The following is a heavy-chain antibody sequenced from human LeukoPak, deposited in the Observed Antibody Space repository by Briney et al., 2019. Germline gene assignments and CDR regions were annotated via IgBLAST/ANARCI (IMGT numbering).Heavy chain of an antibody. V-gene: IGHV1-3*01. Sequence: ASVKVSCKASGYTFTSYAMHWVRQAPGQRLEWMGWINAGNGNTKYSQKFQGRVTITRDTSASTAYMELSSLRSEDTAVYYCARGYSYGYPFDYWGQGTLVTVSS. D-gene: IGHD5-18*01. J-gene: IGHJ4*02. CDR2: INAGNGNT. CDR3: ARGYSYGYPFDY. CDR1: GYTFTSYA.